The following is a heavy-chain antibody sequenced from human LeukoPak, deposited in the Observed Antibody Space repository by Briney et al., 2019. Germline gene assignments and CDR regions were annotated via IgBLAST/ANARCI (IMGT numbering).Heavy chain of an antibody. D-gene: IGHD5-24*01. CDR2: IWYDVSNK. Sequence: GGSLRLSCAASGFTFSSYGMHWVRQAPGTGLEWVAVIWYDVSNKYYGDSGKGRFTISREDYKKTMYLQMNRMRVEDTAVYYCARGDGYNDAEYLQHWGQGTLVTVS. CDR3: ARGDGYNDAEYLQH. CDR1: GFTFSSYG. J-gene: IGHJ1*01. V-gene: IGHV3-33*01.